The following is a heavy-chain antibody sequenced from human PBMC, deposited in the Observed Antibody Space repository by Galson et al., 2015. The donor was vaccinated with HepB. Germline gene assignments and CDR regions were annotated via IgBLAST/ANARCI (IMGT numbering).Heavy chain of an antibody. CDR1: GYTFTGYY. CDR3: ARDNAFDI. CDR2: INPNSGGT. J-gene: IGHJ3*02. V-gene: IGHV1-2*02. Sequence: SVKVSCKASGYTFTGYYMHWVRQAPGQGLEWMGWINPNSGGTNYAQKFQGRVTMTSDTSTSTAYMELRSLTSDDTAVYYCARDNAFDIWGQGTMVTVPS.